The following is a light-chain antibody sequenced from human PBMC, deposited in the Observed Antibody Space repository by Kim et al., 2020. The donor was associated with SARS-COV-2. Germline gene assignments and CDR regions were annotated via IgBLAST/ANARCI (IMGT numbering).Light chain of an antibody. J-gene: IGLJ2*01. V-gene: IGLV2-8*01. CDR2: EVS. CDR3: SSYADTHVI. CDR1: SSDVGRYEH. Sequence: PGQPDTISRTGTSSDVGRYEHVSWHQQHPGKAPKLILYEVSSRPSGVPDRFSGSKSGNTASLTVSGLQAEDEADYYCSSYADTHVIFGGGTQLTVL.